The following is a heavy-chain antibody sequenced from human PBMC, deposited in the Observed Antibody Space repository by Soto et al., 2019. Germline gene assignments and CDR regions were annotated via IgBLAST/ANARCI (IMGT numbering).Heavy chain of an antibody. CDR3: ARDGGRHAGGIDY. D-gene: IGHD1-26*01. CDR1: GGTFSSYS. CDR2: IIPIFGTA. J-gene: IGHJ4*02. Sequence: QVQLVQSGAEVQKPGSSVKVSCKASGGTFSSYSINWVRQAPGQGLEWMGEIIPIFGTANYAQKFPGRVTITADESTSTAYMEMSSLRSEDTAVYYCARDGGRHAGGIDYWGQGTLVTVSS. V-gene: IGHV1-69*01.